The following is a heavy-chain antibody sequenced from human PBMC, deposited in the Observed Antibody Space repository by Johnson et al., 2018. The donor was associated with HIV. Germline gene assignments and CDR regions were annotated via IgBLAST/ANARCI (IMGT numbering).Heavy chain of an antibody. CDR1: GFTVSSNY. V-gene: IGHV3-53*01. CDR2: IYSGGST. D-gene: IGHD3-22*01. CDR3: ARGEDYYDIRWGAFDI. Sequence: VQLVESGGGVVQPGRSLRLSCAASGFTVSSNYMSWVRQAPGKGLEWVSVIYSGGSTYYADSVKGRFTNSRDNAKNSLSLQMTSLSAEDTAVYYCARGEDYYDIRWGAFDIWGQGTMVTVSS. J-gene: IGHJ3*02.